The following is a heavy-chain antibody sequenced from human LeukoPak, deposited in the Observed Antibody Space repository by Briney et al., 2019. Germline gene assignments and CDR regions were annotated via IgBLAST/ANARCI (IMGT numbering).Heavy chain of an antibody. CDR1: GYTFTGYY. D-gene: IGHD4-23*01. Sequence: GASVKVSCKASGYTFTGYYMHWVRHAPGQGLEWTGWINPNSGGTNYAQKFQGRVTMTRDTSISTAYMELSRLRSDDTAVYYCARDLYGGNSEFYFDYWGQGTLVTVSS. V-gene: IGHV1-2*02. CDR2: INPNSGGT. CDR3: ARDLYGGNSEFYFDY. J-gene: IGHJ4*02.